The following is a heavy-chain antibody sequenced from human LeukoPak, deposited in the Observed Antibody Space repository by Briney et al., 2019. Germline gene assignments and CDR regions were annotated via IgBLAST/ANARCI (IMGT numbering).Heavy chain of an antibody. D-gene: IGHD1-26*01. Sequence: GSLRLSCAASGYTFSRYWMHWVRQAPGKGLVWVSRINTDGSNTTYADSVKGRFSISRDNAKNTLYLQMNSLGAEDTAVYYCARSGGTYSFDMWGQGTMVTVSS. CDR2: INTDGSNT. J-gene: IGHJ3*02. CDR3: ARSGGTYSFDM. V-gene: IGHV3-74*01. CDR1: GYTFSRYW.